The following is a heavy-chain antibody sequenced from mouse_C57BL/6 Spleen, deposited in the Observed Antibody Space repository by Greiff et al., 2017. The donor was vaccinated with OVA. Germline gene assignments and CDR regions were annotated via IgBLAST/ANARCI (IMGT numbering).Heavy chain of an antibody. Sequence: EVKLVESGGDLVKPGGSLKLSCGASGFTFSSYGMSWVRQTPDKRLEWVATISSGGSYTYYPDSVKGRFTISRDNAKNTLYLQMSSLKSEDTAMYYCARQVSGGHYFDYWGQGTTLTVSS. CDR3: ARQVSGGHYFDY. CDR2: ISSGGSYT. V-gene: IGHV5-6*01. CDR1: GFTFSSYG. D-gene: IGHD3-1*01. J-gene: IGHJ2*01.